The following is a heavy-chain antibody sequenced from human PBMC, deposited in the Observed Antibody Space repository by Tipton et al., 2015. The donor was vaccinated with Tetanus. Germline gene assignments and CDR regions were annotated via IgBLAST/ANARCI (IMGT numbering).Heavy chain of an antibody. Sequence: TLSLTCTVSGGSISSYYWSWIRQPPGKGLEWIGYIYYSGSTNYNPSLKSRVTISVGTSKNQFSLKLSSVTAADTAVSYCARDRGVTSPFGSYYYGMDVWGQGTTVPVSS. CDR3: ARDRGVTSPFGSYYYGMDV. J-gene: IGHJ6*02. CDR1: GGSISSYY. D-gene: IGHD2-21*02. CDR2: IYYSGST. V-gene: IGHV4-59*01.